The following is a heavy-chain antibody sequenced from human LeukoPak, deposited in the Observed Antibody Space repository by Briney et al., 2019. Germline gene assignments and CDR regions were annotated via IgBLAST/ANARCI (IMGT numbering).Heavy chain of an antibody. D-gene: IGHD2-15*01. CDR1: GGSISSSSYY. V-gene: IGHV4-39*07. J-gene: IGHJ4*02. Sequence: PSGTLSLTCTVSGGSISSSSYYWGWIRQPPGKGLEWIGSIYYSGSTYYNPSLKSRVTISVDTSKNQFSLKLSSVTAADTAVYYCARGRVFVVAATPFDYWGQGTLVTVSS. CDR3: ARGRVFVVAATPFDY. CDR2: IYYSGST.